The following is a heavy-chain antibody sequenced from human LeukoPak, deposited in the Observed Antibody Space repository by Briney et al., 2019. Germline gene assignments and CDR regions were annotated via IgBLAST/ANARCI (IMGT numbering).Heavy chain of an antibody. D-gene: IGHD3-10*01. V-gene: IGHV7-4-1*02. CDR3: ARDSMVRGVSFLFDY. J-gene: IGHJ4*02. Sequence: ASVKVSCKASGYTFTSYAMNWVRQAPGQGLEGMGWINTNTGNPTYAQGFTGRFVFSLDTSVSTAYLQISSLKAEDTAVYYCARDSMVRGVSFLFDYWGQGTLVTVSS. CDR2: INTNTGNP. CDR1: GYTFTSYA.